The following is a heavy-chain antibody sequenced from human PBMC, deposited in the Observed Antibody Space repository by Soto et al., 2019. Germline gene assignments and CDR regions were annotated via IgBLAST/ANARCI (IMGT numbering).Heavy chain of an antibody. V-gene: IGHV3-23*01. CDR2: ISGSGSTI. Sequence: GGSLRLSCAASGFTFSSYAVSWVRQAPGKWPEWISSISGSGSTIYYADSVKGRFTISRDNSKNTLYLQMSSLRAEDTAVYYCAKVFYYYDSSGYYYFDYWGQGTLVTVSS. D-gene: IGHD3-22*01. CDR1: GFTFSSYA. CDR3: AKVFYYYDSSGYYYFDY. J-gene: IGHJ4*02.